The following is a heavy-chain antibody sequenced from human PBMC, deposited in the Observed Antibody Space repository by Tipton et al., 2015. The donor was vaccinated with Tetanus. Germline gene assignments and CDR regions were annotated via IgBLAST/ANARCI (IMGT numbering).Heavy chain of an antibody. D-gene: IGHD3-10*01. V-gene: IGHV4-30-4*01. Sequence: TLSLTCSVSGGSISSGDYFWSCIRQPPGKGLEWIGYIYSSGSTYYNPSLKSRVSLSQDTSKNQFSLKLNSVTAADTAVYYCARENNLLRGVMITGYALGVWGQGTLVAVSS. CDR1: GGSISSGDYF. CDR3: ARENNLLRGVMITGYALGV. J-gene: IGHJ3*01. CDR2: IYSSGST.